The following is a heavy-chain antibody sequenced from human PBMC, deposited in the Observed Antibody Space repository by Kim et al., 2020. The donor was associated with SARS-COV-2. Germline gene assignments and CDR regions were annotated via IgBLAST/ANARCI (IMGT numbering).Heavy chain of an antibody. D-gene: IGHD6-13*01. J-gene: IGHJ3*02. Sequence: ADSAKGRFTTTRDKSKNALYLQINSLRAEDTAVYYCAKDYVELVPHAFDIWGQGTMVTVSS. CDR3: AKDYVELVPHAFDI. V-gene: IGHV3-23*01.